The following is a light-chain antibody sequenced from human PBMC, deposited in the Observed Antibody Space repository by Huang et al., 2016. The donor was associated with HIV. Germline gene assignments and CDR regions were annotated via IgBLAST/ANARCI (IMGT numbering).Light chain of an antibody. CDR2: KAS. CDR1: QSISRC. J-gene: IGKJ2*01. V-gene: IGKV1-5*03. CDR3: QQYYNFSYT. Sequence: DIQMTQSPSTLSASVGDRVNITCRASQSISRCVAWYQQKPGKAPNLLIYKASSLQSGGPSRFSGSGSGTEFTLTISSLQPDDLATYYCQQYYNFSYTFGQGTKLEIK.